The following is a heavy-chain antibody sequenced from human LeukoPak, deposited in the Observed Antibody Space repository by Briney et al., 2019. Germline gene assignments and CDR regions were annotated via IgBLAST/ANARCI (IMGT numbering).Heavy chain of an antibody. D-gene: IGHD3-22*01. CDR1: GGSISSSSYY. V-gene: IGHV4-39*07. Sequence: PSETLSLTCTVSGGSISSSSYYWGWIRQPPGKGLEWIGSIYYSGSTYYNPSLKSRVTISVDTSKNQFSLKLSSVTAADTAVYYCARDSGTMIVANDAFDIWGQGTMVTVSS. CDR3: ARDSGTMIVANDAFDI. CDR2: IYYSGST. J-gene: IGHJ3*02.